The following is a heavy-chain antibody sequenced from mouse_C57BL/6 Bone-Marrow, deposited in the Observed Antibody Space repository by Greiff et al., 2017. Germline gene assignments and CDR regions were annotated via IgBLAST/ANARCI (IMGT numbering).Heavy chain of an antibody. J-gene: IGHJ1*03. V-gene: IGHV5-9-1*02. CDR3: TRDQGLRKYFDV. D-gene: IGHD2-2*01. CDR2: ISSGGDYI. CDR1: GFTFSSYA. Sequence: EVKLQESGEGLVKPGGSLKLSCAASGFTFSSYAMSWVRQTPEKRLEWVAYISSGGDYIYYADTVKGRFTISRDNARNTLYLQMSSLKSEDTAMYYCTRDQGLRKYFDVWGTGTTVTVSS.